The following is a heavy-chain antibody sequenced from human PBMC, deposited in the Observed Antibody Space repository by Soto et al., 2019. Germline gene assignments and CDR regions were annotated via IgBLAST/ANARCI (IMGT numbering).Heavy chain of an antibody. CDR1: GGSISTDNW. Sequence: QVQLEESGPGLLKPSGTLSLTCAVSGGSISTDNWWSWVRQPPGKGLEWVGEIYHSGSTNYNPSLKSRLTISIETSKDQFSLDVRSVTAADSAIYYCARGGRWLFDYWGQGTLVTVSS. V-gene: IGHV4-4*02. CDR3: ARGGRWLFDY. D-gene: IGHD5-12*01. CDR2: IYHSGST. J-gene: IGHJ4*02.